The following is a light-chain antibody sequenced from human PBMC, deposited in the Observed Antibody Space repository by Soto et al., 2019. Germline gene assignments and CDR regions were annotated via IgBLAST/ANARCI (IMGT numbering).Light chain of an antibody. J-gene: IGKJ2*01. CDR1: QGISSY. CDR3: QQLNSSPYT. CDR2: AAS. Sequence: DIQLTQSPSFLSPSVGDRVTITCRASQGISSYLAWYQQKPGKAPKVLIFAASALQSGVPSRFSGSGSETEFTLTISSLQPEDFATYYCQQLNSSPYTFGQGTQLGIK. V-gene: IGKV1-9*01.